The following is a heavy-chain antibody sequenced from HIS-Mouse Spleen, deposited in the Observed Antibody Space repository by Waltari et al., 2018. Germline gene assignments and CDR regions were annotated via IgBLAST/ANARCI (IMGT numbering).Heavy chain of an antibody. J-gene: IGHJ4*02. CDR3: AKDRGSQFDY. CDR2: ISYDGSNK. D-gene: IGHD1-26*01. Sequence: QVQLVESGGGVVQPGRSLRLSCAASVVTVSSYGMHGFRQAPGKGLEWVAVISYDGSNKYYADAVKGRFTISRDNSKNTLYLQMNSLRAEDTAVYYCAKDRGSQFDYWGQGTLVTVSS. V-gene: IGHV3-30*18. CDR1: VVTVSSYG.